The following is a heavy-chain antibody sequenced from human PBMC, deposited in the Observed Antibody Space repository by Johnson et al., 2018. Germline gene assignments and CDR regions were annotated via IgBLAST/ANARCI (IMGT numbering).Heavy chain of an antibody. CDR3: FAGNARSNDAFDM. V-gene: IGHV3-64*01. J-gene: IGHJ3*02. CDR1: GFTFSNYA. Sequence: VQLVQSGGGLVQPGGSLRLSCAASGFTFSNYAMHWVRQAPGKRLEYVSGISSGDGTGIFYASSVKGRFTISRDNSKNMLYLQMGSLRAEDTAVYYCFAGNARSNDAFDMWGQGTIVIVSS. CDR2: ISSGDGTGI. D-gene: IGHD1-1*01.